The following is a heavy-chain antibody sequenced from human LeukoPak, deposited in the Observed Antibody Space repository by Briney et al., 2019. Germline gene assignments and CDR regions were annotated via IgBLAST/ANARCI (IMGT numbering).Heavy chain of an antibody. Sequence: PGGSVRLSCAASGFTVSSNYMSWVRQAPGKGLEWVSVIYSGGSTYYADSVKGRFTISRDNSKNTLYLQMNSLRAEDTAVYYCARDTRGYSYGNIDYWGQGTQVTVSS. V-gene: IGHV3-53*01. D-gene: IGHD5-18*01. CDR3: ARDTRGYSYGNIDY. CDR1: GFTVSSNY. CDR2: IYSGGST. J-gene: IGHJ4*02.